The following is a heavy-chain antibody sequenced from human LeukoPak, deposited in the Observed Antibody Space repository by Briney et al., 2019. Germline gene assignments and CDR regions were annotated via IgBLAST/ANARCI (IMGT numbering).Heavy chain of an antibody. CDR1: GFTFSNYD. J-gene: IGHJ4*02. CDR3: AKGLAGYRSSWYFHY. V-gene: IGHV3-30*02. CDR2: IRYDGSDK. Sequence: PGGSLRLSCAASGFTFSNYDMHWVRQAPGKGLEWVAFIRYDGSDKYYADSVKGRFTIPRDNSKNTLYLQMNSLRAEHTAVYYCAKGLAGYRSSWYFHYWGQGTLVTVSS. D-gene: IGHD6-13*01.